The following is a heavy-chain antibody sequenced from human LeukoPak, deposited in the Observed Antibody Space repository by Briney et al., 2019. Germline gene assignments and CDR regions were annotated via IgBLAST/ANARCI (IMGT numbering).Heavy chain of an antibody. CDR3: ARVVGSTMRAPFDF. Sequence: GGSLRLSCAASGFTFSSYSMNWVRQAPGKGLEWVSCISGTSSTIYYADSVKGRFTISRDNAKTSLYLQMISLRAEDTAVYYCARVVGSTMRAPFDFWGQGMLVTVSS. J-gene: IGHJ4*02. CDR2: ISGTSSTI. CDR1: GFTFSSYS. V-gene: IGHV3-48*01. D-gene: IGHD1-26*01.